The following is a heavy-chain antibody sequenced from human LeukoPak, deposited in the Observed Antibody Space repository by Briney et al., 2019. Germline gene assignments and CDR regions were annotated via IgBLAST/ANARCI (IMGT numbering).Heavy chain of an antibody. Sequence: GGSLRLSCAASGFTFSTFAMIWVRQAPGKGLEWVANIKQDGSEKDYVDSVKGRFTISRDNAKNSLYLQMNSLRAEDTGVYYCARGDTQSKYRQFDSWGQGSLVIVSS. J-gene: IGHJ4*02. CDR3: ARGDTQSKYRQFDS. CDR1: GFTFSTFA. CDR2: IKQDGSEK. V-gene: IGHV3-7*04. D-gene: IGHD3-16*02.